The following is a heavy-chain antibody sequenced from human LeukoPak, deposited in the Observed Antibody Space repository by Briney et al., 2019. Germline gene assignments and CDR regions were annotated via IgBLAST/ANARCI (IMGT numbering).Heavy chain of an antibody. CDR1: GGSISSHY. CDR3: ARDSPFEWDVFGDSFDI. Sequence: SETLSLTCTVSGGSISSHYWSWIRQSPGKGLEWIGFMHYRGNTNSNPSLRSRVAISMDTSKNQFSLKMSSVTAADTAVYYCARDSPFEWDVFGDSFDIWGQGTVVTVSS. J-gene: IGHJ3*02. D-gene: IGHD1-26*01. CDR2: MHYRGNT. V-gene: IGHV4-59*11.